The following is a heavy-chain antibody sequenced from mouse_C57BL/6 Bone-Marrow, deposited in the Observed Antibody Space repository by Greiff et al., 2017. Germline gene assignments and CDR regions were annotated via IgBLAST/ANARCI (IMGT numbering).Heavy chain of an antibody. V-gene: IGHV14-2*01. D-gene: IGHD2-3*01. J-gene: IGHJ4*01. CDR3: ARSLIYDGYSCAMDY. CDR2: IDPEDGET. Sequence: VQLQQSGAELVKPGASVKLSCTASGFNIKDYYMHWVKQRTEQGLEWIGRIDPEDGETKYATKFQGKATITADTSSNTAYLQLSSLTSEDSAVYYCARSLIYDGYSCAMDYWGQGTSVTVSS. CDR1: GFNIKDYY.